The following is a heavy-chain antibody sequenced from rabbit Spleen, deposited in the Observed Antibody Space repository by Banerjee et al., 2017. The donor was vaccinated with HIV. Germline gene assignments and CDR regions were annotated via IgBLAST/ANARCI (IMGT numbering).Heavy chain of an antibody. J-gene: IGHJ6*01. Sequence: QEQVEESGGGLVQPEGSLTLTCTASGFSFSFNHYMCWVRQAPGKGLEWIACIEGGSSSFTYFASWAKGRFTISKASSTTVTLQMTSLTAADTATYFCARDTSSSFSSYGMDLWGQGTLVTVS. CDR1: GFSFSFNHY. V-gene: IGHV1S45*01. CDR3: ARDTSSSFSSYGMDL. D-gene: IGHD1-1*01. CDR2: IEGGSSSFT.